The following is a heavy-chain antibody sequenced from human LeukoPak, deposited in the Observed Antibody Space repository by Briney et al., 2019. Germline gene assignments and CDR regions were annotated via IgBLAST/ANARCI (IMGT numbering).Heavy chain of an antibody. CDR2: INHSGST. D-gene: IGHD6-19*01. CDR3: ASPVSGSSGWYYNY. Sequence: SETLSLTCAVYGGSFSGYYWSWIRQPPGKGLEWLGEINHSGSTNYNPSLKSRVTISVDTSKNQFYLKLSSVTAADTAVYYCASPVSGSSGWYYNYWGQGTLVTVSS. V-gene: IGHV4-34*01. J-gene: IGHJ4*02. CDR1: GGSFSGYY.